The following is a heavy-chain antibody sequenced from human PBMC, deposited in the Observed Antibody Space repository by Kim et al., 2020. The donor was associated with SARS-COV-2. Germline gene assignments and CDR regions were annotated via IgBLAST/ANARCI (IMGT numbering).Heavy chain of an antibody. D-gene: IGHD6-13*01. CDR3: AIPPQGYSSSWYGFGY. Sequence: ASVKVSCKASGYTFTSYYMHWVRQAPGQGLEWMGIINPSGGSTSYAQKFQGRVTMTRDTSTSTVYMELSSLRSEDTAVYYCAIPPQGYSSSWYGFGYWGQGTLVIVSS. CDR2: INPSGGST. V-gene: IGHV1-46*01. J-gene: IGHJ4*02. CDR1: GYTFTSYY.